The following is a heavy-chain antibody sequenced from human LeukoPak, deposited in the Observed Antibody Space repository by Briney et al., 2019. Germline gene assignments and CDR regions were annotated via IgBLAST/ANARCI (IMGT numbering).Heavy chain of an antibody. V-gene: IGHV1-46*01. CDR3: ARDFGGDSDH. D-gene: IGHD2-21*01. CDR1: GYSFTKYY. J-gene: IGHJ4*02. Sequence: ASAKVSCKAAGYSFTKYYIHWVRHAPAHGFEWMGIIKPSDGGATYAQNFQGRVTMTRDTSTSTVYMELSSLRSDDTAVYYCARDFGGDSDHWGQGTLVTVSS. CDR2: IKPSDGGA.